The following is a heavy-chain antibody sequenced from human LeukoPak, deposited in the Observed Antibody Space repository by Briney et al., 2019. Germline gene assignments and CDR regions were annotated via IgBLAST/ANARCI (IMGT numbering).Heavy chain of an antibody. D-gene: IGHD6-19*01. Sequence: PGGSLRLSCAASGFTFSSYSMNWVRQAPGKGLEWVSSISSSSSCIYYADSVKGRFTISRDNAKNSLYLQMNSLRAGDTAVYYCARDRRAVGGFDPWGQGTLVTVSS. CDR2: ISSSSSCI. CDR1: GFTFSSYS. J-gene: IGHJ5*02. CDR3: ARDRRAVGGFDP. V-gene: IGHV3-21*01.